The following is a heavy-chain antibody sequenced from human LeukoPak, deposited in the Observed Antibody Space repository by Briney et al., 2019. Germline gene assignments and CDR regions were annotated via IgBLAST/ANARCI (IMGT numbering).Heavy chain of an antibody. J-gene: IGHJ5*02. CDR2: IYPGDSDT. D-gene: IGHD2-15*01. CDR3: ARRYCSGGSCYSAWGGWFDP. V-gene: IGHV5-51*01. CDR1: GYSFTSYW. Sequence: GESLQISCKGSGYSFTSYWIGWVRQMPGKGLEWMGIIYPGDSDTRYSPSFQGQVTISADKSISTAYLQWSSLKASDTAMYYCARRYCSGGSCYSAWGGWFDPWGQGTLVTVSS.